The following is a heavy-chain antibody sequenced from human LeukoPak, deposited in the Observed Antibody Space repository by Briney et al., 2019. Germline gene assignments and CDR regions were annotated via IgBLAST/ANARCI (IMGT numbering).Heavy chain of an antibody. CDR1: GYSFTSYW. CDR2: IDPSDSYT. D-gene: IGHD3-10*01. CDR3: ARHFTMAGWFDP. Sequence: PGESLKISCKGSGYSFTSYWISWVRQMPGKGLEWMGRIDPSDSYTNYSPSFQGHVTIPADKSISTAYLQWSSLKASDTAMYYCARHFTMAGWFDPWGQGTLVTVSS. J-gene: IGHJ5*02. V-gene: IGHV5-10-1*01.